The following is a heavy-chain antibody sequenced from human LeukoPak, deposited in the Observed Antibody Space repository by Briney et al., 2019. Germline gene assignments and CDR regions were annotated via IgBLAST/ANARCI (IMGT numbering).Heavy chain of an antibody. V-gene: IGHV1-2*06. J-gene: IGHJ4*02. D-gene: IGHD2-21*02. CDR3: ARDYCGGDCFPDY. CDR1: GYTFTGYY. Sequence: ASVKVSCKASGYTFTGYYVHWVRQAPGQGLEWMGRINPNSGDTNYAQKFQGRVTMTRDTSISTAYMELSRLRSDDTAVYYCARDYCGGDCFPDYWGQGTRVIVSS. CDR2: INPNSGDT.